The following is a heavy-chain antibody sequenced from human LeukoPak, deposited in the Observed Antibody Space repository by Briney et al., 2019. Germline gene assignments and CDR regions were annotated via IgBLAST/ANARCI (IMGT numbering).Heavy chain of an antibody. Sequence: ETLSLTCTVSGGSISYYYWSWIRQSPGKGLEWVANIKQDGSEKYYVDSVKGRFTISRDNAKNSLYLQMNSLRAEDTAVYYCARLGSSSWSWSYYMDVWGKGTTVTVSS. D-gene: IGHD6-13*01. CDR2: IKQDGSEK. CDR1: GGSISYYY. CDR3: ARLGSSSWSWSYYMDV. J-gene: IGHJ6*03. V-gene: IGHV3-7*01.